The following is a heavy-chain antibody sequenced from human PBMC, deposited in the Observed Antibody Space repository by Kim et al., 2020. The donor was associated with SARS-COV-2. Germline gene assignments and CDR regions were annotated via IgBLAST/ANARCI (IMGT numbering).Heavy chain of an antibody. CDR2: INPSGGST. CDR1: GYTFTSYY. Sequence: ASVKVSCKASGYTFTSYYMHWVRQAPGQGLEWMGIINPSGGSTSYAQKFQGRVTMTRDTSTSTVYMELSSLRSEDTAVYYCARVGVSLYYDFWSGSWFDPWGQGTLVTVSS. J-gene: IGHJ5*02. CDR3: ARVGVSLYYDFWSGSWFDP. D-gene: IGHD3-3*01. V-gene: IGHV1-46*01.